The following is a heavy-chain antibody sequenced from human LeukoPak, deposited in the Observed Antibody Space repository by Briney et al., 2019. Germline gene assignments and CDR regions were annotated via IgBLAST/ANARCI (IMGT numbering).Heavy chain of an antibody. CDR1: GFTFSSYS. V-gene: IGHV3-23*01. CDR2: ISGSSGST. Sequence: GGSLRLSCAPSGFTFSSYSMSWVRQAPGKGVECVSAISGSSGSTNYGDSVRGRFPISRESSKDTVYLQMNSLRAEDTAVYYCAKAFLPAASYFDYWGQGTLVTVSS. J-gene: IGHJ4*02. CDR3: AKAFLPAASYFDY. D-gene: IGHD2-2*01.